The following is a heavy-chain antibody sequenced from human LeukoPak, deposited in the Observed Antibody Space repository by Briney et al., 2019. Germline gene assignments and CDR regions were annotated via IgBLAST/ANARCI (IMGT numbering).Heavy chain of an antibody. Sequence: ASVKVSCKTSGYTFTGYYMHWVRQAPGQGLEWMEWINPNSGGTNYAQKFQGRITMTRDTSITTVYMELSRLRSDDTAVYYCVRGGALYYDFWDWGQGTLVTVSS. CDR2: INPNSGGT. V-gene: IGHV1-2*02. CDR1: GYTFTGYY. D-gene: IGHD3-3*01. J-gene: IGHJ4*02. CDR3: VRGGALYYDFWD.